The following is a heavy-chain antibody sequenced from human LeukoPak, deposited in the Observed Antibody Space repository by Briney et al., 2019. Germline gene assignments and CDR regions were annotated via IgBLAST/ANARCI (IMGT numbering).Heavy chain of an antibody. CDR1: GFTFSTYV. CDR2: ISSNGDNT. CDR3: VRGTGY. Sequence: GSLRLSCSVSGFTFSTYVMHWVRQAPGKGLEYVSAISSNGDNTYYADSVKGRFTISRDNSKNALYLQMSSRRADDTAGYYCVRGTGYWGQGTLVTVSS. V-gene: IGHV3-64D*06. J-gene: IGHJ4*02.